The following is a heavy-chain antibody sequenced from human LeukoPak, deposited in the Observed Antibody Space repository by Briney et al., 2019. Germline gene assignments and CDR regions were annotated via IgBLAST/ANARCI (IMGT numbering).Heavy chain of an antibody. Sequence: GASVKVSCKTSGYTFTRYGISWVRQAPGQGLEWMGWISTYNGNTNYAQKLQGRVTLTTDTSTSTAYMELRSLRSDDTAVYYCARRSHELDVWSAYHGWFDPWGQGTLVTVSS. CDR2: ISTYNGNT. CDR1: GYTFTRYG. CDR3: ARRSHELDVWSAYHGWFDP. J-gene: IGHJ5*02. D-gene: IGHD3-3*01. V-gene: IGHV1-18*01.